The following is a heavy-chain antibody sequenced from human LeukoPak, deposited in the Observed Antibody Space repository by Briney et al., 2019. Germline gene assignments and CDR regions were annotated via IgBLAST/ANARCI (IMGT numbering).Heavy chain of an antibody. J-gene: IGHJ5*02. CDR2: ISISGGST. D-gene: IGHD6-13*01. CDR1: GISISSYA. Sequence: GESLRLSCAASGISISSYAMSWVRPAPGKGLEWVSGISISGGSTSYADSVKGRFTISRDNPRNTLYMETNSLRAEDTALYYCARVVTLWAAAGGPEYNWFDPWGQGTLVTVSS. CDR3: ARVVTLWAAAGGPEYNWFDP. V-gene: IGHV3-23*01.